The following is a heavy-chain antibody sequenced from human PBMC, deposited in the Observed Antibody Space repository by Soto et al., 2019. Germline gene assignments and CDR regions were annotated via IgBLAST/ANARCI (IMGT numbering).Heavy chain of an antibody. Sequence: ASVKVSCKASGYTFTSYSITWVRQAPGQGLEWMGWISVYNGNTNYAHKLQGRVTMTTDTSASTAFMELKSLRSDDTAVYYCARADSYYDSSGYYYAHWGPGTLVTVS. J-gene: IGHJ4*02. CDR1: GYTFTSYS. CDR3: ARADSYYDSSGYYYAH. V-gene: IGHV1-18*04. D-gene: IGHD3-22*01. CDR2: ISVYNGNT.